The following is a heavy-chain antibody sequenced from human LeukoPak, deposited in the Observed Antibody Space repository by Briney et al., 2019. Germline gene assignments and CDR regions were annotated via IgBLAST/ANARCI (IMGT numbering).Heavy chain of an antibody. CDR3: ARGPNTDYGRRYYYFMDV. V-gene: IGHV3-21*01. CDR1: GFTFSSYS. D-gene: IGHD4-17*01. Sequence: PGGSLRLSCAASGFTFSSYSMNWVRQAPGKGLEWVSFISTSSSYIYYADSVKGRFTISRDNAKNSLYLQMNSLRAEDTAVYYCARGPNTDYGRRYYYFMDVWGKGTTVTVSS. J-gene: IGHJ6*03. CDR2: ISTSSSYI.